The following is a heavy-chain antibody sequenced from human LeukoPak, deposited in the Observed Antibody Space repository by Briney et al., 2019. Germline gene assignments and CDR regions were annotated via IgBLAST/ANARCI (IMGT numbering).Heavy chain of an antibody. CDR1: GFIFSDSP. CDR2: VRSKDDGYAT. Sequence: GGSLKLSCAASGFIFSDSPIHWVRQASGNGLEWVGRVRSKDDGYATGYAASVKGRFIISRDDSKNMVYLQMYSLKTEDTAVYYCTRQPQGTGTVDYWGQGTLVTVSS. V-gene: IGHV3-73*01. D-gene: IGHD3/OR15-3a*01. CDR3: TRQPQGTGTVDY. J-gene: IGHJ4*01.